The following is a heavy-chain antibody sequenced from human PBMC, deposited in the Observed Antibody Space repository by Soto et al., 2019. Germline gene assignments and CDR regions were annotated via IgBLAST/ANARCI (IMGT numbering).Heavy chain of an antibody. V-gene: IGHV4-39*01. D-gene: IGHD6-6*01. CDR3: ARPSIAARPTYAFDI. CDR2: IYYSGST. Sequence: QLQLQESGPGLVKPSETLSLTCTVSGGSISSSSYYWGWIRQPPGKGLEWIGSIYYSGSTYYNPSLKRRVTISVDTSKNQCSLKLSSVTAADTAVYYCARPSIAARPTYAFDIWGQGTMVTVSS. CDR1: GGSISSSSYY. J-gene: IGHJ3*02.